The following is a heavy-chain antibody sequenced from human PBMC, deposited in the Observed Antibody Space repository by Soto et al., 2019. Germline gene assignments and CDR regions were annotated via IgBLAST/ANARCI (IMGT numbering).Heavy chain of an antibody. CDR2: INPNSGGT. CDR1: GYTFTGYY. V-gene: IGHV1-2*04. D-gene: IGHD6-13*01. CDR3: ARCSIAAAAEYYYYYMDV. J-gene: IGHJ6*03. Sequence: ASVKVSCKASGYTFTGYYMHWVRQAHGQGLEWMGWINPNSGGTNYAQKFQGCVTMTRDTSISTAYMEMSRLRSDDTAVYYCARCSIAAAAEYYYYYMDVWGKGTTVPVSS.